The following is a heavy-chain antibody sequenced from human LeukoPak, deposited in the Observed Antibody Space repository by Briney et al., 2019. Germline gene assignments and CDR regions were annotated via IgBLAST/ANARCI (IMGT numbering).Heavy chain of an antibody. Sequence: GGSLRLSCAASGFTFDDYGMNWVRQAPGKGLEWVSSISSSSSYINYADSVRGRFTISRDNAKNSLFLQMDSLRGEDTAVYYCARCTTGKTFGSLREIKKSREIDYWGQGTLVTVSS. V-gene: IGHV3-21*01. CDR1: GFTFDDYG. CDR3: ARCTTGKTFGSLREIKKSREIDY. CDR2: ISSSSSYI. J-gene: IGHJ4*02. D-gene: IGHD1-1*01.